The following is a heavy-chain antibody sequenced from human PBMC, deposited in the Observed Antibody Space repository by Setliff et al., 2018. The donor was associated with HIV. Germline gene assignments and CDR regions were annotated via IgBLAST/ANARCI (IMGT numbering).Heavy chain of an antibody. D-gene: IGHD2-8*01. V-gene: IGHV4-4*07. CDR3: ARGDVYCTNGVCYNQHYYPMDV. CDR2: IYSSGST. CDR1: GGSISRYH. Sequence: SETLSLTCTVSGGSISRYHWTWIRQPAGKGLEWIGRIYSSGSTNYNPSLKSRVSMSVDTSKNQFSLKVNSVTAADTAVYYCARGDVYCTNGVCYNQHYYPMDVWGQGTTVTVSS. J-gene: IGHJ6*02.